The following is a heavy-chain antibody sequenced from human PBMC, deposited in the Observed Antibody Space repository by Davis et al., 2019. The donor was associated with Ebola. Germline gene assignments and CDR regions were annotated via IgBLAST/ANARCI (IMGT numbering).Heavy chain of an antibody. CDR2: ISRDGDGT. V-gene: IGHV3-23*01. CDR3: AKDGWLRSAYYYYAMDV. J-gene: IGHJ6*02. CDR1: AFTFAKYA. Sequence: GESLKISCAASAFTFAKYAMSWVRQAPGKGLEWVSTISRDGDGTYYEDSVRGRFTISRDNSKNTLYLQMNSLRAEDTAVYYCAKDGWLRSAYYYYAMDVWGQGTMVTVS. D-gene: IGHD5-12*01.